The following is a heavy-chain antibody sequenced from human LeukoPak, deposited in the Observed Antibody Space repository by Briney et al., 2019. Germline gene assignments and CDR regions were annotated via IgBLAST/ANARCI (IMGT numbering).Heavy chain of an antibody. CDR1: GFTFSSYW. Sequence: TGGSLRLSCAASGFTFSSYWMHWVRQAPGKGLVWVSRINSDGSSTSYADSVKGRFTISRDNAKNTLYLQMNSLRAEDTAVYYCAKRAYSGYDFFDYWGQGTLVTVSS. CDR2: INSDGSST. CDR3: AKRAYSGYDFFDY. D-gene: IGHD5-12*01. V-gene: IGHV3-74*01. J-gene: IGHJ4*02.